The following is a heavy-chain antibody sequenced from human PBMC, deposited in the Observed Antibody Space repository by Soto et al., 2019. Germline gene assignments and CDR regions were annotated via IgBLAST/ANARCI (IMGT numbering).Heavy chain of an antibody. CDR1: GFTFSDHY. V-gene: IGHV3-72*01. CDR3: STTRPYNTEYLHH. Sequence: EVQLVESGGGLVQPGGSLRLSCAASGFTFSDHYMDWVRQAPGKGLEWVGRTRNKARGYTTEYAASVKGRFIISRDDSENSVFLQMNSLKTEDTAVYYCSTTRPYNTEYLHHWGQGTLVTVSS. J-gene: IGHJ1*01. CDR2: TRNKARGYTT. D-gene: IGHD1-20*01.